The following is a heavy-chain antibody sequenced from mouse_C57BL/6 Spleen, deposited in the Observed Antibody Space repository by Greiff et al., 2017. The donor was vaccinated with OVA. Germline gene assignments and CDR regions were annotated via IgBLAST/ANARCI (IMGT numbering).Heavy chain of an antibody. J-gene: IGHJ2*01. V-gene: IGHV8-8*01. CDR3: ARTGYGSSYEGFDY. CDR2: IWWDDDK. Sequence: QVTLKESGPGILQPSQTLSLTCSFSGFSLSTFGIFLCCILHPSGKGLEWLAHIWWDDDKYYNPALKSRLTISKDTSKNQVFLKIANVDTADTATYYCARTGYGSSYEGFDYWGQGTTLTVSS. D-gene: IGHD1-1*01. CDR1: GFSLSTFGIF.